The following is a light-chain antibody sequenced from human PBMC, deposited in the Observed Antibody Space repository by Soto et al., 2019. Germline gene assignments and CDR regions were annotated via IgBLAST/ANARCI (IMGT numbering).Light chain of an antibody. J-gene: IGKJ4*01. CDR3: QQYGRSPLT. Sequence: EIVLTQSPGTLSLSPGERATLSCRASQSVSSNKLAWYQQKPGQAPRLLIYDASSRATDIPDRFSGSGSGKDFTVTISRLEPEDFAVYYCQQYGRSPLTFGGGTKVEIK. CDR2: DAS. CDR1: QSVSSNK. V-gene: IGKV3-20*01.